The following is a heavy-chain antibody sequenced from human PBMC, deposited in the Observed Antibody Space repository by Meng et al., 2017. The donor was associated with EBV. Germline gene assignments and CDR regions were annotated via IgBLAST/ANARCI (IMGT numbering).Heavy chain of an antibody. Sequence: SGAKVNRTGYLGTVSSTTPGGSPGSFDIGWVRQDAGQWIEWMGGIIPLFHTTNYAQKFQGRLHIIADESSATTYMELSSLRSEDTAIYYCASAEHYGDYVFEYWGQGTLVTVSS. V-gene: IGHV1-69*01. CDR2: IIPLFHTT. CDR3: ASAEHYGDYVFEY. J-gene: IGHJ4*02. CDR1: GGSPGSFD. D-gene: IGHD4-17*01.